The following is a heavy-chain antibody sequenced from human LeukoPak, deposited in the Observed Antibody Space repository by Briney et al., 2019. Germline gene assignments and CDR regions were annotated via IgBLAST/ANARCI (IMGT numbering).Heavy chain of an antibody. V-gene: IGHV4-31*03. Sequence: SQTLSLTCTVSGGSISSSGCYWSWIRQHPGKGLEWIGYIYYSGSTYYNPSLKSRLTISVDTSKNQFSLKLSSVTAADTAVYYCARTKSSGYYGDYWGQGTLVTVSP. CDR2: IYYSGST. CDR3: ARTKSSGYYGDY. D-gene: IGHD3-22*01. CDR1: GGSISSSGCY. J-gene: IGHJ4*02.